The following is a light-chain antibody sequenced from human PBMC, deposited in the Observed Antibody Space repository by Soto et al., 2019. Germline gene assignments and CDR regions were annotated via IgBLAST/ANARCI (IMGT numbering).Light chain of an antibody. CDR1: QNLRNR. CDR2: DAS. J-gene: IGKJ4*01. CDR3: QQSHSSPLT. Sequence: DIQMTQSPSTLSASVGDRVTITCRASQNLRNRLAWYQQAPGKAPKLLIYDASTLESGVPSRFIGSGSGTEFTLTISSLQPEDSAAYYCQQSHSSPLTFGGGTKVEFK. V-gene: IGKV1-5*01.